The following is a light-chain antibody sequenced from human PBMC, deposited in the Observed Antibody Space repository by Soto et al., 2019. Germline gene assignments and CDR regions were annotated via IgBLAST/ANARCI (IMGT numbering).Light chain of an antibody. J-gene: IGKJ2*01. CDR1: QSVGSNY. Sequence: EIVLTQSPGTLSLSPGERATLYCRASQSVGSNYLAWYQQKPGQAPRVLIYGASSRATGIPDRFSGSGSGADFTLTISRLEPEDFAVYYCQQYGSSETFGQGTKLEIK. V-gene: IGKV3-20*01. CDR3: QQYGSSET. CDR2: GAS.